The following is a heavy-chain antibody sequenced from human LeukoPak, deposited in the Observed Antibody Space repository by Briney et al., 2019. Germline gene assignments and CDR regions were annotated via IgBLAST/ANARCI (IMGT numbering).Heavy chain of an antibody. D-gene: IGHD6-19*01. V-gene: IGHV3-30-3*01. CDR2: ISYDGSDK. Sequence: GGSLRLSCAASGFTFSSYAMHWVRQAPGKGLEWVAVISYDGSDKYYADSVKGRFTISRDNSKNTLYLQMNSLRAEDTAVYYCAREIGGSVWRRDGMDVWGQGTTVTVSS. CDR3: AREIGGSVWRRDGMDV. CDR1: GFTFSSYA. J-gene: IGHJ6*02.